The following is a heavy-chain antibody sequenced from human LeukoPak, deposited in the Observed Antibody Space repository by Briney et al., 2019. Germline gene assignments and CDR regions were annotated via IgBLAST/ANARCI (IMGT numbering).Heavy chain of an antibody. V-gene: IGHV1-69*04. D-gene: IGHD2-2*01. J-gene: IGHJ6*02. CDR2: IIPILGIT. Sequence: SVKVSCKASGGTFSSYAISWVRQAPGQGLEWMGRIIPILGITNYAQKFQGRVTITADKSTSTAYMELSSLRSEDTAVYYCARAVVVVVPAASPNYYYYGMDVWGQGTTVTVSS. CDR3: ARAVVVVVPAASPNYYYYGMDV. CDR1: GGTFSSYA.